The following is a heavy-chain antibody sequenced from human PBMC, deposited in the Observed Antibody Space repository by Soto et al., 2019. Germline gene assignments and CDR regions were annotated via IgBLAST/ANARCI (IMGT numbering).Heavy chain of an antibody. CDR1: GFTFNAHP. CDR3: AKVLSLRGSGNYYKPYFHGMDV. D-gene: IGHD3-10*01. V-gene: IGHV3-23*01. Sequence: GGSLRLSCAASGFTFNAHPMTWVRQAQGWGLEWVASINSGVDAFYTDSVKGRFTISRDNPKDTLYLQMNGLGVEDSALYYCAKVLSLRGSGNYYKPYFHGMDVWGQGAAVTVSS. J-gene: IGHJ6*02. CDR2: INSGVDA.